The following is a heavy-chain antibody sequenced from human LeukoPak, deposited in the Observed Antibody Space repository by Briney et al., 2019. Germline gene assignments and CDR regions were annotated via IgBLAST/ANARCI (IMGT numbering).Heavy chain of an antibody. CDR2: INSDGSST. D-gene: IGHD5-18*01. Sequence: PGGSLRLSCAASGFTFSSYWMHWVRHAPGKGLVWVSRINSDGSSTSYADSVKGRFTISRDNAKNTLYLQMNSLRAEDTAVYYCARVDTAMVVDYWGQGTLVTVSS. CDR3: ARVDTAMVVDY. CDR1: GFTFSSYW. J-gene: IGHJ4*02. V-gene: IGHV3-74*01.